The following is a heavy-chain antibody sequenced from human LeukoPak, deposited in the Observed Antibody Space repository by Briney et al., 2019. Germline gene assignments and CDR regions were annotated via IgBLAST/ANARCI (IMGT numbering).Heavy chain of an antibody. Sequence: GGSLRLSCAASGFTFSNFAMSWVRQAPGKGLQWVSTITGSGDSTYYTDSVKGRFTISRDNAKNTLYLQMNSLTSDDTAVYYCAREDPRTGYWFFDLWGRGTLVTVSS. J-gene: IGHJ2*01. V-gene: IGHV3-23*01. CDR2: ITGSGDST. CDR3: AREDPRTGYWFFDL. CDR1: GFTFSNFA.